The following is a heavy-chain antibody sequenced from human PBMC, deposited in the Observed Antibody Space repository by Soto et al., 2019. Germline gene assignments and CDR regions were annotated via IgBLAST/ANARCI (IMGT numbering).Heavy chain of an antibody. D-gene: IGHD3-3*02. J-gene: IGHJ4*02. CDR2: IYHTGRT. CDR1: GCSVNSDNYY. CDR3: AREFSNTPEAFDS. V-gene: IGHV4-61*01. Sequence: SGTLSLPCAVSGCSVNSDNYYWSWIRQPPGKGLEWIGYIYHTGRTNYNPSLESRITISLDTSKNQFSLTLSSVTAADTALFYCAREFSNTPEAFDSWGQGALVTVSS.